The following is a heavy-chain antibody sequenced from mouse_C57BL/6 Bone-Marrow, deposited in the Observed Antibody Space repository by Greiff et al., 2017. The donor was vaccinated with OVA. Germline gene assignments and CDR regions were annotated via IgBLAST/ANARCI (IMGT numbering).Heavy chain of an antibody. CDR2: INYDGSST. V-gene: IGHV5-16*01. CDR3: ARGGYSNYASYYAMDY. D-gene: IGHD2-5*01. J-gene: IGHJ4*01. CDR1: GFTFSDYY. Sequence: EVKLVESEGGLVQPGSSMKLSCTASGFTFSDYYMAWVRQVPEKGLEWVANINYDGSSTYYLDSLKSRFIISRDNAKNILYLQMSSLKSEDTATYYCARGGYSNYASYYAMDYWGQGTSVTVSS.